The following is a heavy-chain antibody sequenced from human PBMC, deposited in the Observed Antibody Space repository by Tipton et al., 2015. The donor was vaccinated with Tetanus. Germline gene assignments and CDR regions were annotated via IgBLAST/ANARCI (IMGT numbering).Heavy chain of an antibody. CDR1: GFTFDDYA. D-gene: IGHD6-13*01. CDR3: AKAGAAAGTSPFDC. V-gene: IGHV3-9*01. J-gene: IGHJ4*02. Sequence: QLVQSGGGLVQPGRSLRLSCAASGFTFDDYAMHWVRQAPGKGLEWVSGISWNSGSIGYADSVKGRFTISRDNAKNSLYLQMNSLRAGDTALYSCAKAGAAAGTSPFDCGGQGPLVPVPS. CDR2: ISWNSGSI.